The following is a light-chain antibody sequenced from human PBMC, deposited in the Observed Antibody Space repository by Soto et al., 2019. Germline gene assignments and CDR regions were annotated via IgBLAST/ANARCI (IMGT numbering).Light chain of an antibody. CDR2: EVT. CDR1: SSDIGASNS. CDR3: GSKAGSNKHVV. V-gene: IGLV2-8*01. J-gene: IGLJ2*01. Sequence: QSALTQPPSASGSPGQSVTISCAGSSSDIGASNSVSWYQQHPGKAPKLLISEVTKRPSGVPDSFSGSKSGNTASLTVSGLQADDEADYYCGSKAGSNKHVVFGGGTKLTVL.